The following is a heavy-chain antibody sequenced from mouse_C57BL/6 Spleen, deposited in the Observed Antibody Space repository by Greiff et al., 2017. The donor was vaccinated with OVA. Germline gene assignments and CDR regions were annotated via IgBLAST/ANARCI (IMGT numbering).Heavy chain of an antibody. CDR1: GYTFTSYW. J-gene: IGHJ4*01. CDR3: AMEVITAVVGGYYYAMDY. CDR2: IHPSDSDT. V-gene: IGHV1-74*01. Sequence: QVQLQQPGAELVKPGASVKVSCKASGYTFTSYWMHWVKQRPGQGLEWIGRIHPSDSDTNYTQKFKGKATLTVDKSSSTAYRQLSSLTSEDSAVYYCAMEVITAVVGGYYYAMDYWGQGTSVTVSS. D-gene: IGHD1-1*01.